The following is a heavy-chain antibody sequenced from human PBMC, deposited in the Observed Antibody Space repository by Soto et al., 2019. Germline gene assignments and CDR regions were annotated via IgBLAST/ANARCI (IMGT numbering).Heavy chain of an antibody. CDR2: ISYDGSLK. V-gene: IGHV3-30-3*01. D-gene: IGHD3-16*01. Sequence: QVQLVESGGGVVQPGRSLSVSCAASGFTFSGYAMHWVRQAPGKGLEWVAFISYDGSLKYYADSVKGRFTTSRDNAKNTLYLQMNSLRAEDTAVYYCARDVPLGHWGQGALVTVSS. CDR1: GFTFSGYA. J-gene: IGHJ4*02. CDR3: ARDVPLGH.